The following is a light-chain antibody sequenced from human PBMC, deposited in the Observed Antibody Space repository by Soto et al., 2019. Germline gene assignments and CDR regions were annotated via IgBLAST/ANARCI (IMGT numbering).Light chain of an antibody. J-gene: IGLJ1*01. CDR3: SSYTSSSTL. V-gene: IGLV2-14*01. CDR2: AVT. CDR1: SSDVGGYNY. Sequence: LTQPASVSGSPGQSITLSCTGTSSDVGGYNYVSWYQQHPGKAPKLMIYAVTDRPSGVSSRFSGSKSGNTASLTISGLQAEDEADYYCSSYTSSSTLFGTGTKLTVL.